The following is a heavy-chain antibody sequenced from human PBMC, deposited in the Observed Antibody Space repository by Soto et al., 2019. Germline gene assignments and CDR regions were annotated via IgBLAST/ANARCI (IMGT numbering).Heavy chain of an antibody. CDR2: IFSSGST. CDR3: AREGSYSAYNFAHGIQLWSFDF. V-gene: IGHV4-4*07. CDR1: CGSINTFY. D-gene: IGHD5-12*01. J-gene: IGHJ4*02. Sequence: SETLSLTCTVSCGSINTFYWSWVRQPAGKGLEWIGRIFSSGSTSFNPSLESRVAMSVDTSKNHFSLNLSSVTAADMAVYYCAREGSYSAYNFAHGIQLWSFDFWGQGALVTVSS.